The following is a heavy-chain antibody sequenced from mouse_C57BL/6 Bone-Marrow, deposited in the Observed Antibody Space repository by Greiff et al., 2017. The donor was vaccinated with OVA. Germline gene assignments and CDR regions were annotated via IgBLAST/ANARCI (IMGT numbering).Heavy chain of an antibody. CDR1: GYTFTSYW. CDR2: IDPSDSET. J-gene: IGHJ1*03. V-gene: IGHV1-52*01. CDR3: ARSRWLPYWYFDV. Sequence: VQLQQPGAELVRPGSSVKLSCKASGYTFTSYWMHWVKQRPIQGLEWIGNIDPSDSETNYNQKFKDKATLTVDKSSSTAYMQLSSLTSEDSAVYYCARSRWLPYWYFDVWGTGTTVTVSS. D-gene: IGHD2-3*01.